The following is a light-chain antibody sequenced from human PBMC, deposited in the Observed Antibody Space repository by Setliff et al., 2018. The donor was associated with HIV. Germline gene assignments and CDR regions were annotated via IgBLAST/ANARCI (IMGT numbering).Light chain of an antibody. V-gene: IGLV2-14*03. CDR2: DVS. J-gene: IGLJ1*01. Sequence: QSALTQPASVSGSPGQSITTACTGTRSDVGGYNYVSWYQQHPGKAPKLMIYDVSNRPSGVSNRFSGSKSGNTASLTISGLQAEDEADYYGSSYTSTSTLCVFGTGTKVTVL. CDR1: RSDVGGYNY. CDR3: SSYTSTSTLCV.